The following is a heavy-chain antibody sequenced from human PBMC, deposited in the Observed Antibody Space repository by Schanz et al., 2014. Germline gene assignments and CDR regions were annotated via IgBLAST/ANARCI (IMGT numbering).Heavy chain of an antibody. CDR3: ARDHQWLARYYMDV. CDR1: GFTFSSYG. CDR2: INWNGGST. D-gene: IGHD6-19*01. V-gene: IGHV3-20*04. J-gene: IGHJ6*03. Sequence: VPLVESGGGVVQPGRSRRLSCEASGFTFSSYGMHWVRQAPGKGLEWVSGINWNGGSTGYADSVKGRFTISRDNAKNSLYLQMNSLRAEDTALYYCARDHQWLARYYMDVWGKGTTVTVSS.